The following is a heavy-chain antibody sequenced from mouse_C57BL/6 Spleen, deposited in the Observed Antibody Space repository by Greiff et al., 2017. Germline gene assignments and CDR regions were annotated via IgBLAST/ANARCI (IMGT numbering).Heavy chain of an antibody. V-gene: IGHV5-6*01. CDR3: ARQGDYGYDVDAMDY. J-gene: IGHJ4*01. CDR1: GFTFSSYG. D-gene: IGHD2-2*01. Sequence: EVQVVESGGDLVKPGGSLKLSCAASGFTFSSYGMSWVRQTPDKRLEWVATISSGGSYTYYPDSVKGRFTISRDNAKNTLYLQMSSLKSEDTAMYYCARQGDYGYDVDAMDYWGQGTSVTVSS. CDR2: ISSGGSYT.